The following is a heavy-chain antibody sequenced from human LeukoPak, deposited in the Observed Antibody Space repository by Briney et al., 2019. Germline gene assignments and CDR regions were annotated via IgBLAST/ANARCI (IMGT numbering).Heavy chain of an antibody. V-gene: IGHV6-1*01. CDR3: ARRLTQYDCFDP. J-gene: IGHJ5*02. Sequence: SQTLSLTSAISGDSVSSKSAAWNWNRQSPSRGLEWLGRTYYRSKWSSGYAESVKSRITINPDTSKNQFSLQLKSVTPEDTAVYYCARRLTQYDCFDPWGQGILVTVSS. CDR2: TYYRSKWSS. D-gene: IGHD2-2*01. CDR1: GDSVSSKSAA.